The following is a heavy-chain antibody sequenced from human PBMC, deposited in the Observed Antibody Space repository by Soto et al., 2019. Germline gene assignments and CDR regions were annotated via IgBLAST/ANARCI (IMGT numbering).Heavy chain of an antibody. D-gene: IGHD1-26*01. Sequence: KTSETLSLTCTVSGGSISSYYWSWIRQPPGKGLEWIGYIYYSGSTNYNPSLKSRVTISVDTSKNQFSLKLSSVTAADTAVYYCARGQRSGSSNWFDPWGQGTLVTVSS. J-gene: IGHJ5*02. CDR2: IYYSGST. CDR3: ARGQRSGSSNWFDP. CDR1: GGSISSYY. V-gene: IGHV4-59*01.